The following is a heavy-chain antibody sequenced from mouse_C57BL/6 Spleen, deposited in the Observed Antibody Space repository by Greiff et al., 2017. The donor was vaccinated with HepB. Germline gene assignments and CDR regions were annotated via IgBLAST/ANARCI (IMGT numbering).Heavy chain of an antibody. CDR3: ARKRDWYFDV. J-gene: IGHJ1*03. V-gene: IGHV5-17*01. CDR2: ISSGSSTI. CDR1: GFTFSDYG. Sequence: EVKLMESGGGLVKPGGSLKLSCAASGFTFSDYGMHWVRQAPEKGLEWVAYISSGSSTIYYADTVKGRSTISRDNAKNTLFLQMTSLRSEDTAMYYCARKRDWYFDVWGTGTTVTVSS.